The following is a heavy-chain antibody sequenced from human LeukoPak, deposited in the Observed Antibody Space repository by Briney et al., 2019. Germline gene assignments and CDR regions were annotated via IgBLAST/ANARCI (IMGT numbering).Heavy chain of an antibody. CDR1: GGSLSSSSSSY. CDR2: MNYGGSS. D-gene: IGHD3-22*01. V-gene: IGHV4-39*01. J-gene: IGHJ4*02. CDR3: ARYDSDNAMLDY. Sequence: SETLSLTCTVSGGSLSSSSSSYWGWIRQPPGKGLEWIGSMNYGGSSHYNPSLKSRVTISVDTSKKQFSLKLTSVTAADTAVYYCARYDSDNAMLDYWDQGTLVTVSS.